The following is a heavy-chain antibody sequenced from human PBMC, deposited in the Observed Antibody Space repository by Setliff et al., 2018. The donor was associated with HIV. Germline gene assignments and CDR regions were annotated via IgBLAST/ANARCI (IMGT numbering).Heavy chain of an antibody. CDR3: AKAIRPAAAGTWLGPFDF. D-gene: IGHD6-13*01. J-gene: IGHJ4*02. CDR2: ISGSGGTT. CDR1: GFTFSSYA. Sequence: GGSLRLSCAASGFTFSSYAMGWVRQAPGKGLEWVSSISGSGGTTYYADSVKGRFTISRDSSKNTLYLQMNSLRAEDTAIYYCAKAIRPAAAGTWLGPFDFWGQGTPVTVSS. V-gene: IGHV3-23*01.